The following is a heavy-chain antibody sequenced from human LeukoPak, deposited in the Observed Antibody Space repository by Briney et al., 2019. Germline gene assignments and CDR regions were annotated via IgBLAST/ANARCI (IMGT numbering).Heavy chain of an antibody. J-gene: IGHJ6*02. CDR3: ARGTRQGYNYYYYGMDV. V-gene: IGHV1-2*02. CDR2: INPNSGGT. CDR1: GYTFTGYY. D-gene: IGHD1-1*01. Sequence: ASVKVSCKASGYTFTGYYMHWVRQAPGQGLEWMGWINPNSGGTNYAQKFQGRVTMTRDTSISTAYMELSRLRSDDTAVYYCARGTRQGYNYYYYGMDVWGQGTTVTVSS.